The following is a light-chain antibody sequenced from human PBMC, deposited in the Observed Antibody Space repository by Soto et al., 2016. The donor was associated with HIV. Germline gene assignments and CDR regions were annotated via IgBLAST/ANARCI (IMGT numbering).Light chain of an antibody. Sequence: VVMTQSPLSLPVTLGQPASISCRSSQSLVHSDGNTYLNWFHQRPGQSPRRLIYKISKRDSGVPDRFSGSVSGTDFTLKISRVEAEDVGIYYCMQGSHYPTWTFVQGTRGGNQT. CDR1: QSLVHSDGNTY. J-gene: IGKJ1*01. V-gene: IGKV2-30*02. CDR2: KIS. CDR3: MQGSHYPTWT.